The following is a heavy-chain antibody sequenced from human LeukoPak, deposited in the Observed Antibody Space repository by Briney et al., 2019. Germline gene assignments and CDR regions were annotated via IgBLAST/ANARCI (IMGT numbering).Heavy chain of an antibody. CDR2: IYHSGST. CDR3: AREMTTVTYDY. V-gene: IGHV4-38-2*02. J-gene: IGHJ4*02. CDR1: GYSISSGYY. D-gene: IGHD4-17*01. Sequence: SETLSLTCTVSGYSISSGYYWGWIRQPPGKGLEWIGSIYHSGSTNYNPSLKSRVTISVDTSKNQFSLKLSSVTAADTAVYYCAREMTTVTYDYWGQGTLVTVSS.